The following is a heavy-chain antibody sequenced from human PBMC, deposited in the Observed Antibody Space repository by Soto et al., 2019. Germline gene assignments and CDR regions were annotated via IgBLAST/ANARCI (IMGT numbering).Heavy chain of an antibody. CDR2: VYATGTT. J-gene: IGHJ5*02. CDR1: GGSISKFY. D-gene: IGHD3-10*01. CDR3: VRDGSKTLRDWFDP. V-gene: IGHV4-4*07. Sequence: SETLSLTCSVSGGSISKFYWSWIRKTAGKGLEWMGRVYATGTTDYNPSLRSRVAMSVDISRKTFSLRLTSVTAADTGMYYCVRDGSKTLRDWFDPWGQGKLVTVSS.